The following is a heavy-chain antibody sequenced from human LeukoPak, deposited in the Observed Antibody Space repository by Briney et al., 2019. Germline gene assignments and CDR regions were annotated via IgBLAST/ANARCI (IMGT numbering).Heavy chain of an antibody. CDR1: GFTFSSYA. Sequence: GGSLRLSCAASGFTFSSYAMSWVRQAPGKGLEWVSAISGSGGSTYYADSVEGRFTISRDNSKNTLYLQMNSLRAEDTAVYYCAKGLYYYDSSGPPADYWGQGTLVTVSS. CDR3: AKGLYYYDSSGPPADY. D-gene: IGHD3-22*01. CDR2: ISGSGGST. J-gene: IGHJ4*02. V-gene: IGHV3-23*01.